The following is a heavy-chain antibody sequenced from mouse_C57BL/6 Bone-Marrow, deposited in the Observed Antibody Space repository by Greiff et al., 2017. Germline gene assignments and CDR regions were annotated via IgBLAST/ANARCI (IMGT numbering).Heavy chain of an antibody. V-gene: IGHV1-81*01. Sequence: VQLQQSGAELARPGASVKLSCKASGYTFTSYGISWVKQRTGQSLEWIGEIYPRSGNTYYNEKFKGKATLTADKSSSTAYMELRSLTSEDSAVYFCAREGVYYGSSYWYFDVWGTGTTVTVSS. J-gene: IGHJ1*03. CDR1: GYTFTSYG. D-gene: IGHD1-1*01. CDR3: AREGVYYGSSYWYFDV. CDR2: IYPRSGNT.